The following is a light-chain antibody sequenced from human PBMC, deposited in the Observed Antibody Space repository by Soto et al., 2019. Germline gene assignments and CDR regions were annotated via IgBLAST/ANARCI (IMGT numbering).Light chain of an antibody. Sequence: EIVLTQSPGTLSLSPGERATLSCRASQSVSNNYLAWYRQKPGQPPSLLFYGASNRATGIPDRFSGSGSGTDFTLTISRLEPEDFAVYYCQQYGSSGTFGQGTKVEIK. CDR1: QSVSNNY. V-gene: IGKV3-20*01. CDR2: GAS. CDR3: QQYGSSGT. J-gene: IGKJ1*01.